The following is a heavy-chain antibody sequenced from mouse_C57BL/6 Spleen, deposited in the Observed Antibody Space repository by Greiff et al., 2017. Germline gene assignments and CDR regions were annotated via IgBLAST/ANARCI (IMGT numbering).Heavy chain of an antibody. Sequence: EVQVVESGGGLVKPGGSLKLSCAASGFTFSSYAMSWVRQTPEKRLEWVATISDGGSYTYYPDNVKGRVTISRDNAKNNLYLQMSHLKSEDTAMYYCARDRTGSFDYWGQGTTLTVSS. V-gene: IGHV5-4*01. CDR1: GFTFSSYA. J-gene: IGHJ2*01. D-gene: IGHD4-1*01. CDR2: ISDGGSYT. CDR3: ARDRTGSFDY.